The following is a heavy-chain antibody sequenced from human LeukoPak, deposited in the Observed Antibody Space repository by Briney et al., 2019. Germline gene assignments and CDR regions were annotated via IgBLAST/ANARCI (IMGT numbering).Heavy chain of an antibody. Sequence: GGSLRLSCAASGFTLSTYSMNWVRQVPGKGLEWVSYISSTSSTIYYADSVKGRFTISRDNAKNSLYLQMNSLGAEDTAVYYCARRLDYWGQGTLVTVSS. V-gene: IGHV3-48*01. CDR2: ISSTSSTI. CDR3: ARRLDY. J-gene: IGHJ4*02. CDR1: GFTLSTYS.